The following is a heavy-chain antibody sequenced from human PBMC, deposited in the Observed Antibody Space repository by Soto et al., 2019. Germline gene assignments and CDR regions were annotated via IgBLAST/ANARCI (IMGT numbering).Heavy chain of an antibody. D-gene: IGHD6-13*01. J-gene: IGHJ5*02. CDR3: ARVVSSIYSRAAAGLESWFDP. CDR1: GYTFTIYG. V-gene: IGHV1-18*01. Sequence: GASVKVSCKASGYTFTIYGISWVRQAPGQGLEWMGWISAYNGNTNYAQKLQGRVTMTTDTSTSTAYMELRSLRSDDTAVYYCARVVSSIYSRAAAGLESWFDPWGQGTLVTVSS. CDR2: ISAYNGNT.